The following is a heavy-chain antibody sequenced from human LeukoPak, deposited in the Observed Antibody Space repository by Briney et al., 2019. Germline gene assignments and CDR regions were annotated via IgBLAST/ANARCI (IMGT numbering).Heavy chain of an antibody. D-gene: IGHD2-15*01. V-gene: IGHV3-73*01. CDR2: IRSKTNNYAT. J-gene: IGHJ4*02. Sequence: GGSLRLSCAASGFTLSDSVMHWVRQASGQGLEWVGRIRSKTNNYATAYAASVNGRFTISRDDSKNTAYLQMNSLKTEDTAVYYCTRQDCSGGPCSFVDYWGQGTPVTVSS. CDR1: GFTLSDSV. CDR3: TRQDCSGGPCSFVDY.